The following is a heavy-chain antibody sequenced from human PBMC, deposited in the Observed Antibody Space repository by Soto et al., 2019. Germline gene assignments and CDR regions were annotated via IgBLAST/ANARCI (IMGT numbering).Heavy chain of an antibody. CDR3: ARIEMASIK. J-gene: IGHJ4*02. V-gene: IGHV4-31*03. D-gene: IGHD5-12*01. CDR2: IYYTWST. CDR1: GDSIRSGGFH. Sequence: TLSLTCSVSGDSIRSGGFHWSWLRQSPGKGLECIGHIYYTWSTFVSPSLKGRLTISLDTSKNQFSLDLSSLTAADTAMYYCARIEMASIKWGRGTLDTVSS.